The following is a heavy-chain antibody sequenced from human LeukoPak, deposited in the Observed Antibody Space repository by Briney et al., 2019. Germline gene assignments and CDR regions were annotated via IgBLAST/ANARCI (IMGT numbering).Heavy chain of an antibody. V-gene: IGHV1-2*02. J-gene: IGHJ4*02. CDR2: INPNSGGT. D-gene: IGHD2-21*01. CDR1: GYTFTGYY. Sequence: ASVKVSCKASGYTFTGYYMHWVRQAPGQGLEWMGWINPNSGGTNYAQKFQGRVTMSVDTSGNRFSLRLSSVTAADTAVYYCARLGACGSDWCLADYWGQGTLVTVSS. CDR3: ARLGACGSDWCLADY.